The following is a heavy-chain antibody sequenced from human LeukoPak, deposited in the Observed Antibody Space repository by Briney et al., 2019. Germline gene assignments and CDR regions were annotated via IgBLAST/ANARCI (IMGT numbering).Heavy chain of an antibody. V-gene: IGHV3-30*04. J-gene: IGHJ4*02. CDR3: ARDHNTTLDY. Sequence: GRSLRLSCAASGFTFSSYAMHWVRQAPDKGLEWVALTSSDGSNKYSADSVKGRFTISRDNSKNTLYLQMNSLRAEDTAVYYCARDHNTTLDYWRQGTLVTVSS. D-gene: IGHD1-1*01. CDR1: GFTFSSYA. CDR2: TSSDGSNK.